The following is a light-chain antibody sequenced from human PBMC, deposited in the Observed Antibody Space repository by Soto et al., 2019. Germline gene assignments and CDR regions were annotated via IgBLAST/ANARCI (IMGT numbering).Light chain of an antibody. CDR1: QRVTTY. Sequence: DIQMTQSPSSLSASVGDRVTITCRASQRVTTYLHWYQQKAGEEPNLLIYAISNLQTGVSSRFSGSGSGTDFSLTINTLQPEDFATYYCQPGYRXPWTFGQGTKV. J-gene: IGKJ1*01. CDR3: QPGYRXPWT. CDR2: AIS. V-gene: IGKV1-39*01.